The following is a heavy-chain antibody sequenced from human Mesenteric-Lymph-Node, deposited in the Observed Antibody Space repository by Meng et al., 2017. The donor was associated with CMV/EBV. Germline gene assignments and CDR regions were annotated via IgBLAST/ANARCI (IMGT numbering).Heavy chain of an antibody. CDR3: ARGKLGSGYVTYYYYGMDV. V-gene: IGHV3-30*02. CDR1: GFTFRSYG. Sequence: GGSLRLSCAVSGFTFRSYGMHWVRQAPGKGLEWVAFIRYDGSNKYHADSVKGRFTISRDNSKNTLYLQMNSLRPEDTAVYYCARGKLGSGYVTYYYYGMDVWGQGTTVTVSS. D-gene: IGHD3-3*01. CDR2: IRYDGSNK. J-gene: IGHJ6*02.